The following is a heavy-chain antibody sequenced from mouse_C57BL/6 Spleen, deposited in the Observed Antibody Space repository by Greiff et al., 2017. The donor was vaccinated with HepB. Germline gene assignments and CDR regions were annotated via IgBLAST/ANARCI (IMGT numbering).Heavy chain of an antibody. CDR1: GYTFTSYW. CDR2: IDPSDSET. CDR3: AVITTVVGLDY. J-gene: IGHJ2*01. D-gene: IGHD1-1*01. V-gene: IGHV1-52*01. Sequence: VQLQQPGAELVRPGSSVKLSCKASGYTFTSYWMHWVKQRPIQGLEWIGNIDPSDSETHYNQKFKDKATLTVDKSSSTAYMQLSSLTSEDSAVYYCAVITTVVGLDYWGQGTTLTVSS.